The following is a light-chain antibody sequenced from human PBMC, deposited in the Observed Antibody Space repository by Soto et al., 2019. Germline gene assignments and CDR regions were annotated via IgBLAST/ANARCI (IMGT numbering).Light chain of an antibody. Sequence: EIVLTQSPATLSLSPGERATLSCRASQSVGGYLAWYQQKPGQAPRLLIYDASNRVTGIPARFSGSGSGTDYTPTIISLEPEDFAVYYCQQRSNWPLLTFGGGTKVEIK. V-gene: IGKV3-11*01. CDR3: QQRSNWPLLT. CDR2: DAS. J-gene: IGKJ4*01. CDR1: QSVGGY.